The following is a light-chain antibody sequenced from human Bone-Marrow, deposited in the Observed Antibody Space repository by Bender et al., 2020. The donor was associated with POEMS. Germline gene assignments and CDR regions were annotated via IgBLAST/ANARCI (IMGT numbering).Light chain of an antibody. CDR3: QSYDNSLGGWV. J-gene: IGLJ3*02. CDR1: SSNTGSGYD. CDR2: GYN. V-gene: IGLV1-40*01. Sequence: QSVLTQPPSVSGAPGQRVTISCTGSSSNTGSGYDINWYQHLPGTAPKLLIYGYNNRPSGVPDRFSGSKSGTSDSLAITGLQAEDEGDYYCQSYDNSLGGWVFGGGTKLTVL.